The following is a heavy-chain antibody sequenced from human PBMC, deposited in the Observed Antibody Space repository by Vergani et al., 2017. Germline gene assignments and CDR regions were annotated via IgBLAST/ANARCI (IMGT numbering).Heavy chain of an antibody. V-gene: IGHV4-39*01. CDR2: IYYSGST. CDR3: ARVPVYYDILTASFRGGMDV. D-gene: IGHD3-9*01. CDR1: GGSISSSSYY. J-gene: IGHJ6*02. Sequence: QLQLQESGPGLVKPSETLSLTCTVSGGSISSSSYYWGWIRQPPGKGLEWIGSIYYSGSTYYNPSLKSRVTISVDTSKNQFSLKLSSVTAADTAVYYCARVPVYYDILTASFRGGMDVWGQGP.